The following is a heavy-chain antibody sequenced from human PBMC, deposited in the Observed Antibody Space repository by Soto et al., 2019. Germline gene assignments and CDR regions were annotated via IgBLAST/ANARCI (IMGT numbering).Heavy chain of an antibody. J-gene: IGHJ6*02. CDR3: ATRRFLEWLGTMDV. V-gene: IGHV4-4*02. Sequence: QVQLQESGPGLVKPSGTLSLTCAVSGGSINSDYWWTWVRQPPGKGLEWIGEIYHSGSTNYNPSLKSRVTISVDKSKKQFSLEVGFVTAADTAVYYCATRRFLEWLGTMDVWGQGTTVTVSS. CDR2: IYHSGST. D-gene: IGHD3-3*01. CDR1: GGSINSDYW.